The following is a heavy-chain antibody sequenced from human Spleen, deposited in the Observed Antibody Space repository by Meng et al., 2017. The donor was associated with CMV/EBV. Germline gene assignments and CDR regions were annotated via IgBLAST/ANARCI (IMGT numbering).Heavy chain of an antibody. CDR2: ITSSRSTI. CDR3: ARDYTKHGMDV. Sequence: GESLKISCAASGFTFSSYSMNWVRQAPGKGLEWVSHITSSRSTIYHADSVKGRFTISRDNAKNSLYLQMNSLRAEDTAVYYCARDYTKHGMDVWGQGTTVTVSS. D-gene: IGHD2-2*02. CDR1: GFTFSSYS. J-gene: IGHJ6*02. V-gene: IGHV3-48*04.